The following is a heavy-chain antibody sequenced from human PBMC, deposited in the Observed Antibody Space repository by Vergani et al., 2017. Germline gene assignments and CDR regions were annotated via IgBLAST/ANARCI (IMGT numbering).Heavy chain of an antibody. D-gene: IGHD1-26*01. J-gene: IGHJ3*02. CDR3: ARDRVSWDDACDI. Sequence: VQLVESGGGVVQPGGSLRLSCAASGFTFSSYSMNWVRQAPGKGLEWVSSISSSSSYIYYADSVKGRFTISRDNAKNSLYLQMNSLRAEDTAVYYCARDRVSWDDACDIWGQGTMVTVSS. CDR1: GFTFSSYS. CDR2: ISSSSSYI. V-gene: IGHV3-21*01.